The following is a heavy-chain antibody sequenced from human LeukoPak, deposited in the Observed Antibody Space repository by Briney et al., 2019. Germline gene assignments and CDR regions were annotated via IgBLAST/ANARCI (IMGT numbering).Heavy chain of an antibody. Sequence: GGSLRLSCAASGFTFSSYSMNWVRQAPGKGLEWVSSISSSSSYIYYADSVKGRFTISRDNAKDSLYLQMNSLRAEDTAVYYCARDLDSRFDYWGQGTLVTVSS. CDR2: ISSSSSYI. CDR3: ARDLDSRFDY. D-gene: IGHD6-13*01. J-gene: IGHJ4*02. V-gene: IGHV3-21*01. CDR1: GFTFSSYS.